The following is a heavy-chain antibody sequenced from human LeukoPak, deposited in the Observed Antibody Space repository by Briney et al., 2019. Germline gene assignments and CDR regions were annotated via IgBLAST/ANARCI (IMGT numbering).Heavy chain of an antibody. CDR2: ISYDGSNK. CDR3: AKGLTTVTLGAFDY. Sequence: PGGSLRLSCAGPGFSFSDFWMTWVRQAPGKGLEWVAVISYDGSNKYYADSVKGRFTISRDNSKNTLYLQMNSLRAEDTAVYYCAKGLTTVTLGAFDYWGQGTLVTVSS. V-gene: IGHV3-30*18. J-gene: IGHJ4*02. CDR1: GFSFSDFW. D-gene: IGHD4-17*01.